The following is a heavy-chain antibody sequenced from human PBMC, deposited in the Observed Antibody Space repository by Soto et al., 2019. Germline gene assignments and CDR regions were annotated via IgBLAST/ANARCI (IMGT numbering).Heavy chain of an antibody. D-gene: IGHD3-3*01. Sequence: SVKVSCKASGGTFSSYAFSWVRQAPGQGLEWMGGIIPIFGTANYAQKFQGRVTITADESTSTAYMELSSLRSEDTAVYYCARDPSSFITIFGVVMKYGTDVWGQGTTVTVSS. CDR2: IIPIFGTA. J-gene: IGHJ6*02. CDR3: ARDPSSFITIFGVVMKYGTDV. V-gene: IGHV1-69*13. CDR1: GGTFSSYA.